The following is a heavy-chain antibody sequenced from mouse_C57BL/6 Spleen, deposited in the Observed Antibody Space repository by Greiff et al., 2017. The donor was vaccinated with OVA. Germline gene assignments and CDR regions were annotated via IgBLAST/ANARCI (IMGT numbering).Heavy chain of an antibody. V-gene: IGHV1-66*01. D-gene: IGHD2-4*01. J-gene: IGHJ2*01. Sequence: VKLMESGPELVKPGASVKISCKASGYSFTGYYIHWVKQRPGQGLEWIGWIYPGSGNTKYNEKFKGKATLTADTSSSTAYMQLSSLTSEDSAVYYCARGTYDYDGYYFDYWGQGTTLTVSS. CDR3: ARGTYDYDGYYFDY. CDR2: IYPGSGNT. CDR1: GYSFTGYY.